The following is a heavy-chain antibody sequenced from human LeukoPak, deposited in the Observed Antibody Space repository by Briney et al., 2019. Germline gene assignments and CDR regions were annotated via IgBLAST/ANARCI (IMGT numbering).Heavy chain of an antibody. D-gene: IGHD3-9*01. Sequence: ASVKVSCKASGYTFTSYYMHWVRQAPGQGLEGMGIINPSGGSTSYAQKFQGRVTMTRDTSISTAYMELSRLRSDDTAVYYCARLIRYFGYYYMDVWGKGTTVTVS. CDR1: GYTFTSYY. CDR2: INPSGGST. V-gene: IGHV1-46*01. CDR3: ARLIRYFGYYYMDV. J-gene: IGHJ6*03.